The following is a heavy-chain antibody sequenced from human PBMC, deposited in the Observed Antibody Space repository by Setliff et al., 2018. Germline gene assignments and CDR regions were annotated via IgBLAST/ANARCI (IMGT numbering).Heavy chain of an antibody. CDR1: GFTFSSYG. CDR2: IWFDGTGK. D-gene: IGHD6-19*01. V-gene: IGHV3-33*01. Sequence: GESLKISCVASGFTFSSYGMHWVRQAPGKGLEWVAVIWFDGTGKYYIDSVKGRFTISRDNAKNTLYLQMNSLRAEDTAVYYCVRVKAEAYRDDFYFYMDVWGKGTTVTVSS. CDR3: VRVKAEAYRDDFYFYMDV. J-gene: IGHJ6*03.